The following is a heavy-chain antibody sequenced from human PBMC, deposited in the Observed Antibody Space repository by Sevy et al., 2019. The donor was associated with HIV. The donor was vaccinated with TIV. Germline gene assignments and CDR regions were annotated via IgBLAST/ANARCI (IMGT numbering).Heavy chain of an antibody. CDR2: ISYDGSNK. D-gene: IGHD5-18*01. CDR3: AKDQGGYSYGLPGVYYYGMDV. Sequence: GGSLRLSCAASGFTFSSYGMHWVRQAPCKGLEWVAVISYDGSNKYYADSVKGRFTISRDNSENTLSLRMNSLTAEDTAVYYFAKDQGGYSYGLPGVYYYGMDVWGQGTTVTVSS. V-gene: IGHV3-30*18. CDR1: GFTFSSYG. J-gene: IGHJ6*02.